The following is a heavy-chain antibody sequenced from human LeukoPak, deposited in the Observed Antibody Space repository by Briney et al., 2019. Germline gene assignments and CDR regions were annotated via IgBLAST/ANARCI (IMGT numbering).Heavy chain of an antibody. D-gene: IGHD3-3*01. Sequence: PGGSLRLSCAASGFTFSSYWMSWVRQAPGKGLEWVANIKQDGSEKYYVDSVKGRFTISRDNAKNSLYLQMNSLRAEDTAVYYCASRRGRFLEWFTLAGRNYYYYYMDVWGKGTTVTVSS. CDR2: IKQDGSEK. CDR1: GFTFSSYW. CDR3: ASRRGRFLEWFTLAGRNYYYYYMDV. J-gene: IGHJ6*03. V-gene: IGHV3-7*01.